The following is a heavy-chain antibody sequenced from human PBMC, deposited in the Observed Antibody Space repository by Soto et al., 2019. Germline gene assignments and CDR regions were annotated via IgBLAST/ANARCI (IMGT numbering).Heavy chain of an antibody. J-gene: IGHJ5*02. D-gene: IGHD6-19*01. CDR2: INSDGSST. V-gene: IGHV3-74*01. CDR1: GFTFSSYW. CDR3: ARDGIAVAGTPWTLDL. Sequence: GGSLRLSCAASGFTFSSYWMYWVRQAPGKGLVWVSRINSDGSSTNYADSVKGRFTISRDNAKNTLYLQMNSLRAEDTAVYYCARDGIAVAGTPWTLDLWGQGNLVTVSS.